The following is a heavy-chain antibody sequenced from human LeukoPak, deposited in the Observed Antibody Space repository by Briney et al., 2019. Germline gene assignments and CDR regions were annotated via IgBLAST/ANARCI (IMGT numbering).Heavy chain of an antibody. CDR2: IIPIFGTA. CDR3: ARTTYLEWLNMDV. D-gene: IGHD3-3*01. Sequence: SVKVSCKASGGTFSSDAISWVRQAPGQGLEWMGGIIPIFGTANYAQNFQGRVTITTDESTSTAYMELSSLRSEDTAVYYCARTTYLEWLNMDVWGKGTTVTVSS. V-gene: IGHV1-69*05. CDR1: GGTFSSDA. J-gene: IGHJ6*03.